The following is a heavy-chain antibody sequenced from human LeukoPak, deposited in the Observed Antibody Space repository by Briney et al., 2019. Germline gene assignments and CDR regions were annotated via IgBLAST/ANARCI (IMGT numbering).Heavy chain of an antibody. D-gene: IGHD2-15*01. Sequence: SETLSLTCTVSGASISSYYWSWIRQPPGKGLEWIGVIYDSMSSNYNPSLNSRVTMSIDRSKNQFSLKMTFVTAADTAVYYCARVGPLNIGCYEKVWYFDLWGRGTLLSVSS. CDR3: ARVGPLNIGCYEKVWYFDL. CDR1: GASISSYY. CDR2: IYDSMSS. J-gene: IGHJ2*01. V-gene: IGHV4-59*01.